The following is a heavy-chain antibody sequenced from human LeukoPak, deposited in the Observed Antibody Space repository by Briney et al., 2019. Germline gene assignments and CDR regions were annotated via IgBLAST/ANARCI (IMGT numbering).Heavy chain of an antibody. Sequence: SETLSLTCTVSGGSISSYYWSWIRQPAGKGLEWIGRIYTSGSTNYNPSLKSRVTMSVDTSKNQFSLKLSSVTAADTAVYYCARESGSGWYMYYGMDAWGQGTTVTVPS. CDR3: ARESGSGWYMYYGMDA. V-gene: IGHV4-4*07. D-gene: IGHD6-19*01. CDR1: GGSISSYY. J-gene: IGHJ6*02. CDR2: IYTSGST.